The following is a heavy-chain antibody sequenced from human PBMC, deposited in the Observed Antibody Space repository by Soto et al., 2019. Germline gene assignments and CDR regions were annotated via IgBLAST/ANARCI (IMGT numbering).Heavy chain of an antibody. CDR1: GYTFTSYD. V-gene: IGHV1-8*01. CDR3: ARYYSHYDSYYYYVMDV. D-gene: IGHD4-4*01. Sequence: QVQLVQSGAEVKKPGASVKVSCKASGYTFTSYDINWVRQATGQGLEWMGWMNPNSGNTGYAQKFQGRVTMTRNTSTSTAYMELSSLRSEDTVVYYCARYYSHYDSYYYYVMDVWGQGTTVTVSS. J-gene: IGHJ6*02. CDR2: MNPNSGNT.